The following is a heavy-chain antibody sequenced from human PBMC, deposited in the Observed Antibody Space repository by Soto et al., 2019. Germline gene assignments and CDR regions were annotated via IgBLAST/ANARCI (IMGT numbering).Heavy chain of an antibody. V-gene: IGHV1-8*01. CDR2: MNPKSGNT. D-gene: IGHD6-25*01. Sequence: QVQLVQSGAEVKKPGASVKVSCKASGYTFTRYDINWVRQATGQGLEWMGWMNPKSGNTGSAQKFQGRVTMTRDTYINTAYMELNGLRAEDRAVYYCGRAAPGRDSGGQGTLVPVSS. CDR1: GYTFTRYD. CDR3: GRAAPGRDS. J-gene: IGHJ4*02.